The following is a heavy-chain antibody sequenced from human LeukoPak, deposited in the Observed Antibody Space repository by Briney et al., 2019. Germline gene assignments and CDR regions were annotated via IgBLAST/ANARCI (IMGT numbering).Heavy chain of an antibody. D-gene: IGHD2-2*01. CDR2: IIPIFGTA. V-gene: IGHV1-69*05. Sequence: VKVSCKASGGTFSSYAISWVRQAPGQGLEWMGGIIPIFGTANYAQKFQGRVTITTDESTSTAYMELSSLRSEDTAVYYCARGRDCSSTSCFAAHSYYMDVWGKGTTVTVSS. CDR1: GGTFSSYA. CDR3: ARGRDCSSTSCFAAHSYYMDV. J-gene: IGHJ6*03.